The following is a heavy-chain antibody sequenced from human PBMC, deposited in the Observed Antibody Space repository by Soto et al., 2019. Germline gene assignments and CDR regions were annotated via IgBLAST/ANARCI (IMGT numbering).Heavy chain of an antibody. CDR1: GCSISSSNW. D-gene: IGHD3-3*01. CDR3: ARDTDFFGKGFDP. CDR2: IYHSGST. Sequence: SETLSLTCSVSGCSISSSNWWSWVRQPPGKGLEWIGSIYHSGSTYYNPSLKSRVTISVDTSKNQFSLKLSSVTAADTAVYYCARDTDFFGKGFDPWGQGTLVTVSS. J-gene: IGHJ5*02. V-gene: IGHV4-4*02.